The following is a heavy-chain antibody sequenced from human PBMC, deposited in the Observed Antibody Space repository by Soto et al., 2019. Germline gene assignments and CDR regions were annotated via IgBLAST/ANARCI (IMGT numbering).Heavy chain of an antibody. D-gene: IGHD2-2*01. Sequence: GASVKVSCKASGYTFTSYGISWVRQAPGQGLEWMGWISAYNGNTNYAQKLQGRVTVTTDTSTSTAYMELRSLRSDDTAVYYCARRPAARYCSSTRWCRWFDPWGQGTLVTVSS. J-gene: IGHJ5*02. CDR3: ARRPAARYCSSTRWCRWFDP. CDR2: ISAYNGNT. CDR1: GYTFTSYG. V-gene: IGHV1-18*01.